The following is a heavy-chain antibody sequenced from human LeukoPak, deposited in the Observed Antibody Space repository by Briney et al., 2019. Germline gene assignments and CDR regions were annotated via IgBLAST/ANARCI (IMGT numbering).Heavy chain of an antibody. Sequence: ASVKVSCKASGYTFTGYYMHWVRQAPGQGLEWMGWINPNSGGTNYAQKFQGRVTMTRDTSISTAYMELSRLRSDDTAVYYCARGPITMIPALYYWGQGTLVTVSS. CDR1: GYTFTGYY. CDR2: INPNSGGT. CDR3: ARGPITMIPALYY. J-gene: IGHJ4*02. V-gene: IGHV1-2*02. D-gene: IGHD3-22*01.